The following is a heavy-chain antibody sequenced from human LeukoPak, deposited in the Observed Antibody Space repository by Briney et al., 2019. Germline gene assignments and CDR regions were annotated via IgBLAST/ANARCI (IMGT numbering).Heavy chain of an antibody. CDR2: ISYDGSDK. J-gene: IGHJ4*02. D-gene: IGHD3-10*01. CDR1: GFTFSNYA. V-gene: IGHV3-30-3*01. CDR3: ARDLWFGVDY. Sequence: GRSLRLSCAASGFTFSNYAMDWVRQAPGKGQEWVAVISYDGSDKYYADSVKGRFTISRDNSKNTVYLQMNSLRDEDTAVYYCARDLWFGVDYWGQGTLVTVSS.